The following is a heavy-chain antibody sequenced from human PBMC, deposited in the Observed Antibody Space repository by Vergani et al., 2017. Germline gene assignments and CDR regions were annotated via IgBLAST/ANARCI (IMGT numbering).Heavy chain of an antibody. D-gene: IGHD1-14*01. CDR1: GFTFDDHA. V-gene: IGHV3-9*01. CDR3: AREPGFRGPNWCGP. J-gene: IGHJ5*02. Sequence: EVQLVESGGGLVQPGRSLRLSCAASGFTFDDHAMHWVRQAPGKGLEWVSGISWNSGSIGYADSVKGRFTISRDNAKNSLYLQMNSLRAEDTALYYCAREPGFRGPNWCGPWGPGTLVTVSS. CDR2: ISWNSGSI.